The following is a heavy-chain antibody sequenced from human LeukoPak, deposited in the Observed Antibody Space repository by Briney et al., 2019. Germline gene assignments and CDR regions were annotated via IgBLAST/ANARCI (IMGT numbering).Heavy chain of an antibody. Sequence: GGSLRLSCAASGFIFSNNIMNWVRRAPGKGLEWVSVISADGGDIYYADSVNGRFTISRDNSKNTLHLQMDSLRAEDTAVYYCAKDPPHSDRSIYSDNSWGQGTLVTASS. CDR2: ISADGGDI. CDR1: GFIFSNNI. J-gene: IGHJ4*02. V-gene: IGHV3-23*01. D-gene: IGHD1-26*01. CDR3: AKDPPHSDRSIYSDNS.